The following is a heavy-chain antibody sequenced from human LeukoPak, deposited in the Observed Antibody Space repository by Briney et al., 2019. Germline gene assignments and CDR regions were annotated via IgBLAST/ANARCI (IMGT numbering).Heavy chain of an antibody. D-gene: IGHD3-22*01. Sequence: GGSLRLSCAASGFTFDDYGMSWIRQAPGKGLEWVSGINWNGGSTGYADSVKGRFTISRDNAKDSLYLQMNSLRAEDTALYHCARGYDALIDYWGQGTLVTVSS. V-gene: IGHV3-20*01. CDR2: INWNGGST. J-gene: IGHJ4*02. CDR1: GFTFDDYG. CDR3: ARGYDALIDY.